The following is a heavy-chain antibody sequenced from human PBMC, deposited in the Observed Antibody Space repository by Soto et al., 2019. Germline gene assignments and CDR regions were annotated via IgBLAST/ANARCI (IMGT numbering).Heavy chain of an antibody. J-gene: IGHJ4*02. Sequence: QITLKESGPTLVKPTQTLTLTCTFSGFSLTTRGVGVGWIRQPPGKALEWLALIYCDDDEGYSPSLKSRLTTTXDPXKNQVVLTMINMDPVDTATYYCAHRPRGYSYHFDYWGQGTLVTVSS. D-gene: IGHD5-18*01. CDR2: IYCDDDE. V-gene: IGHV2-5*02. CDR1: GFSLTTRGVG. CDR3: AHRPRGYSYHFDY.